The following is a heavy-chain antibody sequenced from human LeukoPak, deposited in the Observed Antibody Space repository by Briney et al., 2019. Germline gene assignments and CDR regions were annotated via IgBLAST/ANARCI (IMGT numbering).Heavy chain of an antibody. D-gene: IGHD2-21*02. J-gene: IGHJ4*02. V-gene: IGHV4-59*01. CDR1: GVSISSYY. CDR2: IYYSGST. CDR3: ASTPLCGGDCYYLDY. Sequence: KPSETLSLTCIVSGVSISSYYWSWIRQPPGKGLEWIGYIYYSGSTNYNPSLKSRVTISVDTSKNQFSLKVRSVTAADTAVYYCASTPLCGGDCYYLDYWGQGTLVTVSS.